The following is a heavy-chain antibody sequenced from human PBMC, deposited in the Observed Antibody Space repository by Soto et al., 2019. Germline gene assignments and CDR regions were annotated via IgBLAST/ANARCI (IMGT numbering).Heavy chain of an antibody. Sequence: GGSLRLSCAASGFTFDDYAMHWVRQAPGKGLEWVSGISWNSGSIGYADSVKGRFTISRDNAKNSLYLQMNSLRAEDTALYYCAISSWPDYYYYMDVWGKGTTVTVSS. V-gene: IGHV3-9*01. CDR2: ISWNSGSI. J-gene: IGHJ6*03. D-gene: IGHD6-13*01. CDR3: AISSWPDYYYYMDV. CDR1: GFTFDDYA.